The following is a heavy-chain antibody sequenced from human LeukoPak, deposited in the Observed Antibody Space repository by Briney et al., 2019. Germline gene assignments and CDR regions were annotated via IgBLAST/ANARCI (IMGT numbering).Heavy chain of an antibody. Sequence: SETLSLTCTVSGGSISSSSYYWGWIRQPPGKGLEWIGSIYYSGSTYYNSSLKSRVTMSVDTSKNQFSLKLSSLTAADTAVYYCARARYKRLSRYFDYWGQGPLVPVSS. CDR3: ARARYKRLSRYFDY. CDR1: GGSISSSSYY. V-gene: IGHV4-39*07. D-gene: IGHD6-25*01. J-gene: IGHJ4*02. CDR2: IYYSGST.